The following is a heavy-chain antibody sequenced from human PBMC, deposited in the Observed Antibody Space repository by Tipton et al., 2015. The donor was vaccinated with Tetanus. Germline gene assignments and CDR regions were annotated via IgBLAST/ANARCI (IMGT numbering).Heavy chain of an antibody. Sequence: TLSLTCTVSGGSISSSSYYWGWIRQPPGKGLEWIGTIYYSGSTYYNPSLKSRVTISIDAPKNHFSLKLSSVTAADTGVYSCAKRDYKKGNWFDPWGQGTLVTVSS. V-gene: IGHV4-39*02. CDR2: IYYSGST. CDR1: GGSISSSSYY. CDR3: AKRDYKKGNWFDP. J-gene: IGHJ5*02. D-gene: IGHD4-11*01.